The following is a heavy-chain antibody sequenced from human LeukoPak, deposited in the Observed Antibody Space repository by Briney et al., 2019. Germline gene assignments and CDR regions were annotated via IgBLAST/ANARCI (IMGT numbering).Heavy chain of an antibody. D-gene: IGHD1-26*01. J-gene: IGHJ6*03. Sequence: GGSLRLSCAASGFTFTSHPMIWVRQAPGKGLEWVSFISNDGGSIFHTDSVKGRFTISRDNSKNTLYMRMNSLRAEDTAVYYCAKGYGWEASYYYYYMDVWGKGTTVTISS. CDR3: AKGYGWEASYYYYYMDV. CDR2: ISNDGGSI. V-gene: IGHV3-30-3*01. CDR1: GFTFTSHP.